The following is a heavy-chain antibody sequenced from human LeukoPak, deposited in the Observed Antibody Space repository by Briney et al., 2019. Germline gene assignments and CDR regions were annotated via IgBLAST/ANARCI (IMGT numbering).Heavy chain of an antibody. CDR3: ARPRCPSTTVIAMDV. D-gene: IGHD3-10*01. J-gene: IGHJ6*02. Sequence: GESLQISCEASGYDFTDYWIAWVRQMPGKGLEWMAMIYPDDSDTKYGPSFQGQVTITADKSTYTTYLQWSSLKASDTGIYYCARPRCPSTTVIAMDVWGQGTTVTVSS. CDR2: IYPDDSDT. V-gene: IGHV5-51*01. CDR1: GYDFTDYW.